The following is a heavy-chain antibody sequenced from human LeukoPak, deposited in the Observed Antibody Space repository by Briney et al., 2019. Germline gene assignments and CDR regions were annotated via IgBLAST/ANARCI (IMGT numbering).Heavy chain of an antibody. CDR2: IYTSGST. V-gene: IGHV4-4*07. Sequence: PSETLSLTCTVSGVSISDYYWNWIRQLAGKGLEWIGRIYTSGSTNYNPSLQSRVAMSLDRSENQFSLKLNSVTAADTAVYYCARDGWDRSSQTFDYWGQGTLVTVSS. J-gene: IGHJ4*02. CDR3: ARDGWDRSSQTFDY. D-gene: IGHD6-13*01. CDR1: GVSISDYY.